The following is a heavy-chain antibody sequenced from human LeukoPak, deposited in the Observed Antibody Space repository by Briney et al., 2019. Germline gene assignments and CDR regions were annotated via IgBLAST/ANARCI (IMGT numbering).Heavy chain of an antibody. CDR2: IIPIFGTA. D-gene: IGHD3-16*01. Sequence: SVKVSCKASGGTFSSYAISWVRQAPGQGLEWMGGIIPIFGTANYAQKFQGRVTITADESTSTAYMELSSLRSEDTAVYYCARVIYDYDRPDAFDIWGQGTMVTVSS. CDR3: ARVIYDYDRPDAFDI. J-gene: IGHJ3*02. CDR1: GGTFSSYA. V-gene: IGHV1-69*01.